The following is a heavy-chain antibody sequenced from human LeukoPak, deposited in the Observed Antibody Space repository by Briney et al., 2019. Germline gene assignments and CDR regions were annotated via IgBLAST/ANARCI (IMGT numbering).Heavy chain of an antibody. D-gene: IGHD3-22*01. J-gene: IGHJ5*02. CDR1: GFTFSSYA. CDR2: ISGSGGST. Sequence: GGSLRLSCAASGFTFSSYAMGWVRQAPGKGLEWVSAISGSGGSTYYADSVKGRFTISRDNSKNTLYLQMNSLRAEDTAVYYCAKVDIVENWFDPWGQGTLVTVSS. V-gene: IGHV3-23*01. CDR3: AKVDIVENWFDP.